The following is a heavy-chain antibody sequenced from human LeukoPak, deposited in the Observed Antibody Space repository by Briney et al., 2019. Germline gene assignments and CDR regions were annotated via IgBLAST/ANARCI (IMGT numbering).Heavy chain of an antibody. CDR1: GFTFSSYW. D-gene: IGHD3-22*01. CDR3: ARGDSSSDAFDI. Sequence: GGSLRLSCAASGFTFSSYWMSWVRQAPGKGLEWVANIKPDGSEKHYVDSVKGRLTIARDNAKNSLFLQMNSLRAEDTAVYYCARGDSSSDAFDIWGQGTMVTVSS. V-gene: IGHV3-7*03. CDR2: IKPDGSEK. J-gene: IGHJ3*02.